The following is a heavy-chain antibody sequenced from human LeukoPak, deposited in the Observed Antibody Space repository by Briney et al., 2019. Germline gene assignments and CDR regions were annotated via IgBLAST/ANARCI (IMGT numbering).Heavy chain of an antibody. CDR1: GGSISSRSYY. D-gene: IGHD1-14*01. Sequence: PSETLSLTCTVSGGSISSRSYYWGWIRQPPGKGLEWIGSIYYSGSTYYNPSLKSRVTISVDTSKNQFSLKLSSVTAADTAVYYCARSSLAPGFDYWGQGTLVTVSS. CDR2: IYYSGST. CDR3: ARSSLAPGFDY. V-gene: IGHV4-39*07. J-gene: IGHJ4*02.